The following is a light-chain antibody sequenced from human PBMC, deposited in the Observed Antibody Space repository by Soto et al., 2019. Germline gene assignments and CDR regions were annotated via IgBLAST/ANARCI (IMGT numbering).Light chain of an antibody. V-gene: IGKV3-11*01. CDR1: QSVSSY. CDR2: DAS. J-gene: IGKJ4*01. Sequence: EIVLTQSPATLSLSPGERATLSCRASQSVSSYLAWYQQKPGQAPRLLIYDASNRATGIPARFSGSGSGTDFTPTISSLEPEDFAVYYCQQRRGTFGGGTKVEIK. CDR3: QQRRGT.